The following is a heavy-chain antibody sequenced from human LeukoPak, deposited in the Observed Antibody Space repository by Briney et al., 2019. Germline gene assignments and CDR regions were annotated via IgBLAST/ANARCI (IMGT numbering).Heavy chain of an antibody. CDR2: ISGSGGST. CDR3: AIPYPSIAVAVTGYFDY. CDR1: GFTFSSYA. Sequence: GSLRLSCAASGFTFSSYAMSWVRQAPGKGLEWVSAISGSGGSTYYADSVKGRFTISRDNSKNTLYLQMNSLRAEDTAVYYCAIPYPSIAVAVTGYFDYWGQGTLVTVSS. J-gene: IGHJ4*02. D-gene: IGHD6-19*01. V-gene: IGHV3-23*01.